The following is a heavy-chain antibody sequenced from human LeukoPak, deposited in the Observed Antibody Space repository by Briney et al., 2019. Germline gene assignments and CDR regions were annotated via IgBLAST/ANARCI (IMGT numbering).Heavy chain of an antibody. CDR3: ARGHYYDSSGYPDAFDI. D-gene: IGHD3-22*01. CDR2: INHSGST. Sequence: RASETLSLTCAVYGGSFSGYYWSWIRQPPGKGLEWIGEINHSGSTNYNPSLKSRVTISVDTSKNQFSLKLSSVTAADTAVYYCARGHYYDSSGYPDAFDIWGQGTMVTVSS. V-gene: IGHV4-34*01. CDR1: GGSFSGYY. J-gene: IGHJ3*02.